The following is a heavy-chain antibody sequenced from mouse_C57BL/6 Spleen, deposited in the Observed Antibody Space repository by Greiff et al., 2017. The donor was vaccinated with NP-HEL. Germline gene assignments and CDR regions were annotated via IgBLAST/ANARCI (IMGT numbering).Heavy chain of an antibody. Sequence: EVQLVESGGDLVKPGGSLKLSCAASGFTFSSYGMSWVRQTPDKRLEWVATISSGGSYTYYPDSVKGRFTISRDNAKNTLYLQMSSLKSEDTAMYYCARPAYYSNYEFAYWGQGTLVTVSA. CDR3: ARPAYYSNYEFAY. J-gene: IGHJ3*01. D-gene: IGHD2-5*01. V-gene: IGHV5-6*01. CDR1: GFTFSSYG. CDR2: ISSGGSYT.